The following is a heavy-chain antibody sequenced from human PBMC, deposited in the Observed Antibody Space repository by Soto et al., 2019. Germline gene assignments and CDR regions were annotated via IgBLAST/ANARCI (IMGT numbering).Heavy chain of an antibody. V-gene: IGHV1-18*01. CDR1: GYMFSNYG. CDR2: ISAYNGNT. D-gene: IGHD6-13*01. J-gene: IGHJ6*03. CDR3: ARVVPEQLLRDYYYYYMDV. Sequence: QALLVQSGAEVKKPGASVKVSCKASGYMFSNYGISWVRQAPGQGLEWMGWISAYNGNTHYEQKFEARVTMTADTSTSTAYMEVRSLTSDDTAVYFCARVVPEQLLRDYYYYYMDVWGEGTTVTVSS.